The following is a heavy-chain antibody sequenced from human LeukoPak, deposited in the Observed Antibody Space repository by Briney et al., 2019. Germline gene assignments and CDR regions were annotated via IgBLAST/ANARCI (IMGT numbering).Heavy chain of an antibody. Sequence: GGSLRLSCAASGFTFSAYSMNWVRQAPGKGLEWVAYIRGGGGTIYYADSVKGRFTISRDNAKNSLYLQMDSLRAEDTAVYYCARNQEIDYYDSSGFYWGVEYWGQGTLVTVSS. CDR2: IRGGGGTI. V-gene: IGHV3-48*01. CDR1: GFTFSAYS. D-gene: IGHD3-22*01. CDR3: ARNQEIDYYDSSGFYWGVEY. J-gene: IGHJ4*02.